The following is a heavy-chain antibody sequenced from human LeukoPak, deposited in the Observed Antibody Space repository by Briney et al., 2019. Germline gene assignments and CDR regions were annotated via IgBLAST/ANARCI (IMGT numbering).Heavy chain of an antibody. CDR1: GYTFTSNY. Sequence: ASVKVSCKASGYTFTSNYIHWVRQAPGQGLEWMGWMNPNSGNTGYAQKFQGRVTMTRNTSISTAYMELSSLRSEDTAVYYCARGQMIGEFGPDYWGQGTLVTVSS. V-gene: IGHV1-8*02. D-gene: IGHD3-10*01. CDR3: ARGQMIGEFGPDY. CDR2: MNPNSGNT. J-gene: IGHJ4*02.